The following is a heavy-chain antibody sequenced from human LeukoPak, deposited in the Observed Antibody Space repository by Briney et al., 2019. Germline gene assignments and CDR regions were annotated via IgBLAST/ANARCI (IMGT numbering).Heavy chain of an antibody. Sequence: GGSLRLSCAASGFTFSSYWMHWVRQVPGKGLVWVSRINTDGNSTRYADSVKGRFTISRDNAKNTLYLQMNSLRAEDTAVYYCARRRYGSLDPWGQGTLVTV. V-gene: IGHV3-74*01. D-gene: IGHD3-9*01. CDR1: GFTFSSYW. CDR3: ARRRYGSLDP. J-gene: IGHJ5*02. CDR2: INTDGNST.